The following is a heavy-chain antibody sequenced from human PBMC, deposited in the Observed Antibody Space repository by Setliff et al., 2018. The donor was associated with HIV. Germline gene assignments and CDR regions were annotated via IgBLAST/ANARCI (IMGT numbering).Heavy chain of an antibody. J-gene: IGHJ5*02. CDR1: GYTFTSYY. CDR3: ARGGSSGWPSNWFDP. V-gene: IGHV1-46*01. Sequence: ASVKVSCKASGYTFTSYYMHWVRQAPGQGLEWMGIINPSGGSTSYAQKFQGRVTMTRDTSTSTVYMELSSLRSEDTAVYYRARGGSSGWPSNWFDPWGQGTLVTVSS. D-gene: IGHD6-19*01. CDR2: INPSGGST.